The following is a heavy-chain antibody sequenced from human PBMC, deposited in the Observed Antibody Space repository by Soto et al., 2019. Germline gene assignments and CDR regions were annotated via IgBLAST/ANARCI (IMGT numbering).Heavy chain of an antibody. V-gene: IGHV4-31*03. D-gene: IGHD3-10*02. CDR1: GGSISSGGYY. CDR3: ARDPGTMLAPGGYDY. J-gene: IGHJ4*02. CDR2: IYYSGST. Sequence: QVQLQESGPGLVKPSQTLSLTCTVSGGSISSGGYYWSWIRQHPGKGLEWIGYIYYSGSTYYNPSLKIRVTISIDTSKNQCALKLSSVTAADTAVYYCARDPGTMLAPGGYDYWGQGTLVTVSS.